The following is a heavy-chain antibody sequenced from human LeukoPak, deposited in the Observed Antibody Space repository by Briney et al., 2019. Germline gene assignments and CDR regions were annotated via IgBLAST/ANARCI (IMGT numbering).Heavy chain of an antibody. V-gene: IGHV3-48*04. CDR1: GFTFSSYS. Sequence: LGGSLRLSCAASGFTFSSYSMNWVRQAPGKGLEWVSYISSSGSTIYYADSVKGRFTISRDNAKNSLYLQMNSLRAEDTAVYYCARLITVGYFDYWGQGTLVTVSS. J-gene: IGHJ4*02. D-gene: IGHD5-24*01. CDR2: ISSSGSTI. CDR3: ARLITVGYFDY.